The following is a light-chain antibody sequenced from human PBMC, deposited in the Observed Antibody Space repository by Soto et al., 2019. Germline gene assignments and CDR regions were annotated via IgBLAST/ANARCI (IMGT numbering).Light chain of an antibody. V-gene: IGKV4-1*01. CDR2: WAS. CDR3: QQFYGHPRT. Sequence: LSTDSLAVARGRVYSRTFQSIQSFLYSSNGKNYLAWYRQKPGQPPQILISWASTRESGVPDRFNGSGSGTDFTLTINYLQPEDVAVYYCQQFYGHPRTFGQGTKVDIK. CDR1: QSFLYSSNGKNY. J-gene: IGKJ1*01.